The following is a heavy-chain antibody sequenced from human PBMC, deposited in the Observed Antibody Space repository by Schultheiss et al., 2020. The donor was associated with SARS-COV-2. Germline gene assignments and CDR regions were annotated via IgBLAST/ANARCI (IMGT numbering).Heavy chain of an antibody. CDR2: ISGSGGST. Sequence: GESLKISCAASGFTFSSYGMHWVRQAPGKGLEWVSAISGSGGSTYYADSVKGRFTISRDNSKNTLYLQMNSLRAEDTAVYYCARGGSLVLMVYALYYFDYWGQGTLVTVSS. J-gene: IGHJ4*02. D-gene: IGHD2-8*01. CDR3: ARGGSLVLMVYALYYFDY. CDR1: GFTFSSYG. V-gene: IGHV3-23*01.